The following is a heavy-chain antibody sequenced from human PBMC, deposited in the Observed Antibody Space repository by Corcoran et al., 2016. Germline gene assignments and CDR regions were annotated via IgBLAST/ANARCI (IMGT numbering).Heavy chain of an antibody. CDR3: ARVSGSNLEYYFDY. CDR1: GFTFSSYS. D-gene: IGHD1-26*01. Sequence: EVQLVESGGGLVKPGGSLRLSCAASGFTFSSYSMNWVRQAPGKGLVWVSSISSSSSYIYYADSVKGRFTISRDNAKNELYLQMKRLRAEDMAVYYCARVSGSNLEYYFDYWGQGTLVTVSS. V-gene: IGHV3-21*01. CDR2: ISSSSSYI. J-gene: IGHJ4*02.